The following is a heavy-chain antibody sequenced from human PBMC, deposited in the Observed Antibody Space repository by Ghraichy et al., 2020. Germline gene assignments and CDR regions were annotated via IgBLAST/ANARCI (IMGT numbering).Heavy chain of an antibody. Sequence: ASVKVSCKASGYTFTSYYMHWVRQAPGQGLEWMGIINPSGGSTSYAQKFQGRVTMTRDTSTSTVYMELSSLRSEDTAVYYCARGGYSNYVYYYYGMDVWCQGTTVTVSS. CDR3: ARGGYSNYVYYYYGMDV. CDR2: INPSGGST. J-gene: IGHJ6*02. D-gene: IGHD4-11*01. V-gene: IGHV1-46*01. CDR1: GYTFTSYY.